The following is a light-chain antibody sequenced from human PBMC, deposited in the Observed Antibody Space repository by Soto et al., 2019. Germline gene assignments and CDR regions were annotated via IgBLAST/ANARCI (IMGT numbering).Light chain of an antibody. CDR1: QGISTY. Sequence: DIQLTQSPSFLSASVGDRVTITCRASQGISTYLAWYQQKPGKAPNLLIYYASTLQSGVPSRFSGSGSGTEFTLTSSSLQPEDFATYYCQQLNGYPLTFGQGTKVEI. V-gene: IGKV1-9*01. CDR3: QQLNGYPLT. CDR2: YAS. J-gene: IGKJ1*01.